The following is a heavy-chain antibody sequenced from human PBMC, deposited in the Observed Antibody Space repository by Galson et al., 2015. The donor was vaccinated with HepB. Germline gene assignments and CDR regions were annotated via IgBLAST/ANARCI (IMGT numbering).Heavy chain of an antibody. V-gene: IGHV3-30*04. D-gene: IGHD4-17*01. J-gene: IGHJ6*02. CDR1: GFTFSSYA. CDR2: ISYDGSNK. CDR3: ARVLASYGDYGSDYYYYYGMDV. Sequence: SLRLSCAASGFTFSSYAMHWVRQAPGKGLEWVAVISYDGSNKYYADSVKGRFTISRDNSKNTLYLQMNSLRAEDTAVYYCARVLASYGDYGSDYYYYYGMDVWGQGTTVTVSS.